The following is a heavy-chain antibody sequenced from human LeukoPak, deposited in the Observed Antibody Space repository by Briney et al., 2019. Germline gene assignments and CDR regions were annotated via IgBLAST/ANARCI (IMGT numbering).Heavy chain of an antibody. CDR3: ARVLWFGELSLFDP. Sequence: SETLSLTCTVSGGSISSSSYYWAWIRQPPGKGLEWIGSIYYSGSTYYNPSLKSRVTISVDTSKNQFSLKLSSVTAADTAVYYCARVLWFGELSLFDPWGQGTLVTVSS. J-gene: IGHJ5*02. D-gene: IGHD3-10*01. CDR2: IYYSGST. CDR1: GGSISSSSYY. V-gene: IGHV4-39*07.